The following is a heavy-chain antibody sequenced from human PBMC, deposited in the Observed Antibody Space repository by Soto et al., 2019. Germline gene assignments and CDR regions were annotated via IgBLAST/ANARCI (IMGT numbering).Heavy chain of an antibody. CDR2: IIPIFGTA. CDR1: GRTLVSYA. CDR3: ARVDVEYYDSSGYYGVEVANAFDI. Sequence: ASVTVSCTASGRTLVSYAISWVRQAPGQGLEWMGGIIPIFGTANYEQKFQGRVTITADESTSTAYMERSSLRSEDTAVYYCARVDVEYYDSSGYYGVEVANAFDIWGQGTMVTVSS. J-gene: IGHJ3*02. D-gene: IGHD3-22*01. V-gene: IGHV1-69*13.